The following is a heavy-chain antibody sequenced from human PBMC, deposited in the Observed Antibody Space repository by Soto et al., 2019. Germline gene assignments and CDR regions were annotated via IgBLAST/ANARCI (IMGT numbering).Heavy chain of an antibody. D-gene: IGHD1-7*01. CDR3: AREDNWNYGWFDP. J-gene: IGHJ5*02. V-gene: IGHV1-69*13. CDR1: GGTFSSYA. CDR2: IIPIFGTA. Sequence: ASVKVSCKASGGTFSSYAISWVRQAPGQGLEWMGGIIPIFGTANYAQKFQGRVTITADESTSTAYMELSSLRSEDTAVYYCAREDNWNYGWFDPWGQGTLVTV.